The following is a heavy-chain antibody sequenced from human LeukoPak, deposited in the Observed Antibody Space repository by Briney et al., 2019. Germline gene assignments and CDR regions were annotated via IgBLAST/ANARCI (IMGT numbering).Heavy chain of an antibody. CDR3: ARPRDYYDSSGSFGY. D-gene: IGHD3-22*01. J-gene: IGHJ4*02. CDR1: RFTFSSYG. Sequence: GGSLRLSCAASRFTFSSYGMIWVRQAPGRGLEWVSAISRSGGNTYYADSVKGRFTISRDNSKNTLYLQMNSLRAEDTAVYYCARPRDYYDSSGSFGYWGQGTLVTVSS. V-gene: IGHV3-23*01. CDR2: ISRSGGNT.